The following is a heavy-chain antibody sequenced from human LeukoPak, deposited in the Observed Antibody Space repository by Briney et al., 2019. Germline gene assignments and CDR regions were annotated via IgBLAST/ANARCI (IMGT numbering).Heavy chain of an antibody. D-gene: IGHD1-26*01. V-gene: IGHV3-53*01. CDR2: IYSGGST. Sequence: QSGGSLRLSCAASGLTFSSYPMHWVRQAPGKGLEWVSVIYSGGSTYYADSVKGRFTISRDNSKNTLYLQMNSLRAEDTAVYYCARDMWVADAFDIWGQGTMVTVSS. CDR1: GLTFSSYP. J-gene: IGHJ3*02. CDR3: ARDMWVADAFDI.